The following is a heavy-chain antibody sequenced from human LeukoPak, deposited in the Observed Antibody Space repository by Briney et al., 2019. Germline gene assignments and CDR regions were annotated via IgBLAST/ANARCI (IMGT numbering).Heavy chain of an antibody. J-gene: IGHJ4*02. CDR2: ISYDGSNK. D-gene: IGHD3-22*01. Sequence: QPGGSLRLSCAASGFTFSSYAMHWVRQAPGKGLGWVAVISYDGSNKYYADSVKGRFTISRDNSKNTLYLQMNSLRAEDTAVYYCARGARTYYYDSSGYGLDYWGQGTLVTVSS. CDR1: GFTFSSYA. CDR3: ARGARTYYYDSSGYGLDY. V-gene: IGHV3-30-3*01.